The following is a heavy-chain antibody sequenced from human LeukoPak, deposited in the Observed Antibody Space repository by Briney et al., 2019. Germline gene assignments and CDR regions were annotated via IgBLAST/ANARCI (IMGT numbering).Heavy chain of an antibody. J-gene: IGHJ4*02. V-gene: IGHV4-59*01. CDR3: ARDPSASGMGAPYYYFDY. CDR2: IYYSGST. CDR1: GGSISSYY. D-gene: IGHD1-26*01. Sequence: SETLSLTCTVSGGSISSYYWSWIRQPPGKGLEWIGYIYYSGSTNYNPSLKSRVTISVDTSKNQFSLKLSSVTAADTAVYYCARDPSASGMGAPYYYFDYWGQGTLVTVSS.